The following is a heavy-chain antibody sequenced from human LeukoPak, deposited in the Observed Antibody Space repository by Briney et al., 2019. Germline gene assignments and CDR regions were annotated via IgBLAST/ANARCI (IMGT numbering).Heavy chain of an antibody. D-gene: IGHD3-10*01. CDR3: ARDYYGSGFFDY. J-gene: IGHJ4*02. CDR1: GGSISSYY. Sequence: SETLSLTCTVSGGSISSYYWSWIRQPPGKGLEWIGYIYYSGSTNYNPSLNSRVTISVDTSKSQFSLKLTSVTAADTAIYYCARDYYGSGFFDYWGQGALVTVSS. V-gene: IGHV4-59*01. CDR2: IYYSGST.